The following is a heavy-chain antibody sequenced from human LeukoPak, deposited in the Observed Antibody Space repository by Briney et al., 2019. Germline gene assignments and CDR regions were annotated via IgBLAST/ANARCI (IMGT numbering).Heavy chain of an antibody. CDR2: ISAYNGNT. J-gene: IGHJ4*02. CDR3: ARASRYCSGGSCSPTFDY. CDR1: GYTFTSYG. D-gene: IGHD2-15*01. V-gene: IGHV1-18*01. Sequence: ASVKVSCKASGYTFTSYGISWVRQAPGQGLEWMGWISAYNGNTNYAQKLQGRVTMTTDTSTSTAYMELRSLRSDDTAVYYCARASRYCSGGSCSPTFDYWGQGTLVTVSS.